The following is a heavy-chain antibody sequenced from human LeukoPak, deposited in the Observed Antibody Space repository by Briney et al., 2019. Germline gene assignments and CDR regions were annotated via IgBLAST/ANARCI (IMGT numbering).Heavy chain of an antibody. D-gene: IGHD7-27*01. Sequence: ATVKVSCKASGYTFTDYFIHWVRQAPGQGPEWMGRMNGNSGVTMYAQTLQDRVTMTRDTSISTAYMELSRLTSDDTAVYYCARDLSSTSNWEFDCWGQGTLVTVSS. CDR2: MNGNSGVT. J-gene: IGHJ4*02. CDR1: GYTFTDYF. CDR3: ARDLSSTSNWEFDC. V-gene: IGHV1-2*06.